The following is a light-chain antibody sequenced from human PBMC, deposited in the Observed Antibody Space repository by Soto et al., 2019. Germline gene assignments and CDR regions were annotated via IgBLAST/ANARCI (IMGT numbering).Light chain of an antibody. CDR3: HQYNHWPPGT. CDR1: QSVTTN. Sequence: ETVMTQSPATLSVSPGERATLSCRASQSVTTNMAWYQQKPGQAPRLLIYGASTRATGIPARFSGSGSGTAFTLTISSLQSEDFALYYCHQYNHWPPGTFGQGTKVDIK. CDR2: GAS. V-gene: IGKV3-15*01. J-gene: IGKJ2*01.